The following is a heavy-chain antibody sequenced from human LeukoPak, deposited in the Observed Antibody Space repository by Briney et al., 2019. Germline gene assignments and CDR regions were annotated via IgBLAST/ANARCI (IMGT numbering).Heavy chain of an antibody. V-gene: IGHV1-8*01. CDR1: GYTFTSYD. J-gene: IGHJ3*02. D-gene: IGHD3-3*01. CDR2: MNPNSGNT. CDR3: ARSGDYDFWSGRTDAFDI. Sequence: GASGKVSCKASGYTFTSYDINWVRQATGQGLEWMGWMNPNSGNTGYAQKFQGRVTMTRNTSISTAYMELSSLRSEDTAVYYCARSGDYDFWSGRTDAFDIWGQGTMVTVSS.